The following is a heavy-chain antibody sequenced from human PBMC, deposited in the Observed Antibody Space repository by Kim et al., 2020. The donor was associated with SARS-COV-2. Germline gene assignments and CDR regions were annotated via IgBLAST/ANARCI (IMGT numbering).Heavy chain of an antibody. V-gene: IGHV3-48*03. CDR2: ISSSGSTI. D-gene: IGHD3-22*01. Sequence: GGSLRLSCAASGFTFSSYEMNWVRQAPGKGLEWVSYISSSGSTIYYADSVKGRFTISRDNAKNSLYLQMNSLRAEDTAVYYCARESSYYYDSSGPRWGQGTLVTVSS. J-gene: IGHJ4*02. CDR3: ARESSYYYDSSGPR. CDR1: GFTFSSYE.